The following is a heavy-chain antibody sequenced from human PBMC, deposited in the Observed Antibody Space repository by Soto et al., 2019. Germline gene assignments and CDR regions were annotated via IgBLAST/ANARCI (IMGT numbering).Heavy chain of an antibody. CDR1: GGSFSGYY. J-gene: IGHJ6*03. D-gene: IGHD6-6*01. V-gene: IGHV4-34*01. CDR3: ARVGSSRFYYYYMDV. CDR2: INYSGST. Sequence: SETLSLTCAVYGGSFSGYYWSWIRQPPGKGLEWIGEINYSGSTNYNPSLKSRVTISVDTSKNQFSLRLSSVTAADTAVYYCARVGSSRFYYYYMDVWGKGTTVTVSS.